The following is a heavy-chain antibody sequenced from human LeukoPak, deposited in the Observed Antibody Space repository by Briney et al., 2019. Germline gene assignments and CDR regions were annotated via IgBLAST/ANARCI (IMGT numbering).Heavy chain of an antibody. D-gene: IGHD2-2*02. CDR3: ARPYCSSTSCYTGWLDP. Sequence: GGSLRLSCAASGFTFSSYEMNWVRQAPGKGLEWVSYISSGGSIIYYADSVKGRFTISRDNAKNSLSLQMNSLRAEDTAVYYCARPYCSSTSCYTGWLDPWGQGTLVTVSS. J-gene: IGHJ5*02. CDR1: GFTFSSYE. V-gene: IGHV3-48*03. CDR2: ISSGGSII.